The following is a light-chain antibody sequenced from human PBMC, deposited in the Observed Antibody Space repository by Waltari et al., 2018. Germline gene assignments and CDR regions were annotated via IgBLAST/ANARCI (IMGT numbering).Light chain of an antibody. Sequence: EIVLTQSPGTLSSSPGEGATLSCRASQSVSSNYLAWYQQKPGQAPRLLIYGASSRATGIPDRFSGSGSGTDFTLTITRLEPEDFAVYYCQQYATSQTFGPGTKVDIK. CDR3: QQYATSQT. CDR2: GAS. V-gene: IGKV3-20*01. CDR1: QSVSSNY. J-gene: IGKJ3*01.